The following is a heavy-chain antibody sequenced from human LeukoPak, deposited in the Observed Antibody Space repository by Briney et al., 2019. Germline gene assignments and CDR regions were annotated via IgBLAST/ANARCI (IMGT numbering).Heavy chain of an antibody. V-gene: IGHV1-18*03. CDR3: ARDIGRITMIVALDY. D-gene: IGHD3-22*01. CDR2: ISAYNGNT. CDR1: GYTFTSYG. Sequence: ASVKVSCKASGYTFTSYGISWVRQAPGQGLEWMGWISAYNGNTNYAQKLQGRVTMTTDTSTSTAYMELRSLRSDDMAVYYCARDIGRITMIVALDYWGQGTLVTVSS. J-gene: IGHJ4*02.